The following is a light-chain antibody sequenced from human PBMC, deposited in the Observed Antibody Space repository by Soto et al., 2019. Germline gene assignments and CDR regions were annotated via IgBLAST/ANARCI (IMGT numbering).Light chain of an antibody. J-gene: IGKJ1*01. Sequence: EIVLTQSPGTLSLSPGERATLSCRASQSVSSYLAWYQQKPGQAPRLLIYDTSSRATGIPDRCSGSGSGTDFTLTISRLEPEDFAVYYCQQYGRSPWTFGQGTKVEIK. V-gene: IGKV3-20*01. CDR2: DTS. CDR3: QQYGRSPWT. CDR1: QSVSSY.